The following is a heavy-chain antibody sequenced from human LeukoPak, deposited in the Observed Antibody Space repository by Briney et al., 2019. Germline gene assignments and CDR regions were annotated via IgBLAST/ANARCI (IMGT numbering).Heavy chain of an antibody. CDR3: ASSVQLPTLSFDY. D-gene: IGHD2-2*01. J-gene: IGHJ4*02. V-gene: IGHV3-66*01. Sequence: PGGSLRLSCAASGFTVSSNYMSWVRQAPGKGLEWVSVIYSGGSAYYADSVKGRFTISRDNSKSTLYLQMNSLRAEDTAVYYCASSVQLPTLSFDYWGQGTLVTVSS. CDR2: IYSGGSA. CDR1: GFTVSSNY.